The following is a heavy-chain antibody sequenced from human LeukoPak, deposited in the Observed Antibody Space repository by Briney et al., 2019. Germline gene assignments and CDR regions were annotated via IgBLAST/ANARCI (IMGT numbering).Heavy chain of an antibody. Sequence: ASVKVSCKASGYTFTSYGISWVRQAPGQGLEWMGWISAYNGNTNYAQKLQGRVTMITDTSTSTAYMELRSLRSDDTAVYYCARDWEYYYDSSGYYYFDYWGQGTLVTVSS. CDR2: ISAYNGNT. CDR1: GYTFTSYG. D-gene: IGHD3-22*01. J-gene: IGHJ4*02. CDR3: ARDWEYYYDSSGYYYFDY. V-gene: IGHV1-18*01.